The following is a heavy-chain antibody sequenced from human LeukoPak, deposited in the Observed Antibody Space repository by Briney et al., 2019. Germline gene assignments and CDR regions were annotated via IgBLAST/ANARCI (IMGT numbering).Heavy chain of an antibody. CDR1: GFTFSSYA. CDR3: ATMGGQIDY. Sequence: GGSLRLSCAASGFTFSSYAMHWVRQAPGKGLEWVAVISYDGSNKYYADSVKGRFTISRDNSKNTLYLQMNSLRAEDTAVYYCATMGGQIDYWGQGTLVTVSS. CDR2: ISYDGSNK. D-gene: IGHD1-26*01. J-gene: IGHJ4*02. V-gene: IGHV3-30*04.